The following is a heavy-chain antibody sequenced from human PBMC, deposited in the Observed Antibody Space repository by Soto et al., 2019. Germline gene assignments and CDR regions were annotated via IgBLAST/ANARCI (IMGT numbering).Heavy chain of an antibody. CDR2: TYYRSKWYN. J-gene: IGHJ6*02. CDR1: GDSVSSNSAA. Sequence: HSQTLSLTCAISGDSVSSNSAAWNWIRQSPSRGLEWLGRTYYRSKWYNDHAVSVKSRITINPDTSKNQFSLQLNSVTPEDTAVYYCARDHSIAAAGSYGMDVWGQGTTVTVS. V-gene: IGHV6-1*01. D-gene: IGHD6-13*01. CDR3: ARDHSIAAAGSYGMDV.